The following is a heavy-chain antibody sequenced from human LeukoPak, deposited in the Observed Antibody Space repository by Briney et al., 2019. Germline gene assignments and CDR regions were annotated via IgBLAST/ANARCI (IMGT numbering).Heavy chain of an antibody. CDR1: GYSISSGYY. J-gene: IGHJ4*02. Sequence: SETLSLTCTVSGYSISSGYYGGWIRQPPGEGLGWIGRNYHSGSNYYKPSLKSGVTISVATSKYQFSLRLTSVTAADTAVYYCARDDTGYSSGWSKDLDYWGQGTLVTVSS. CDR2: NYHSGSN. V-gene: IGHV4-38-2*02. CDR3: ARDDTGYSSGWSKDLDY. D-gene: IGHD6-19*01.